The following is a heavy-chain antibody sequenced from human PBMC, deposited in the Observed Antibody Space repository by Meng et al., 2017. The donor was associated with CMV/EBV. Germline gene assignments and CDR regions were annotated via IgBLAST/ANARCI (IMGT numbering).Heavy chain of an antibody. CDR1: GYSFTSYW. J-gene: IGHJ6*02. V-gene: IGHV5-51*01. Sequence: GGSLRLSSKGSGYSFTSYWIGWVRQMSGKGLEWMGIIYPGDSDTRYSPSFQGQVTISADKSISTAYLQWSSLKASDTAMYYCARRENYYYGMDVWGQGTTVTVSS. CDR2: IYPGDSDT. CDR3: ARRENYYYGMDV.